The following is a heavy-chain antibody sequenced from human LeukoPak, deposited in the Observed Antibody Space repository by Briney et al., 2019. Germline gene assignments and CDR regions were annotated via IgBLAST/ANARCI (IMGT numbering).Heavy chain of an antibody. CDR1: GFXFSSYW. CDR2: INSDGSST. Sequence: GGSLRLSCVASGFXFSSYWMHWVRQAPGKGLVWVSRINSDGSSTNYADSVKGRFTISRDNAKNTLYLQMNSLRAEDTAVYYCASTLSSSPHWGRGTLVTVSS. J-gene: IGHJ4*02. CDR3: ASTLSSSPH. D-gene: IGHD6-6*01. V-gene: IGHV3-74*01.